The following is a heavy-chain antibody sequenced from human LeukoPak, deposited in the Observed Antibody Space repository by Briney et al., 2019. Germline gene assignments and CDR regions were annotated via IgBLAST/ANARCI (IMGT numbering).Heavy chain of an antibody. V-gene: IGHV3-21*01. Sequence: GGSLRLSCAASGFTFSSYSMNWVRQAPGKGLEWVSSISSSSSYIYYADSVKGRFTISRDNAKNSLYLQMNSLRAEDTAVYYCARGAGYSYGYQGYWGQGTLVTVSS. CDR3: ARGAGYSYGYQGY. J-gene: IGHJ4*02. CDR1: GFTFSSYS. CDR2: ISSSSSYI. D-gene: IGHD5-18*01.